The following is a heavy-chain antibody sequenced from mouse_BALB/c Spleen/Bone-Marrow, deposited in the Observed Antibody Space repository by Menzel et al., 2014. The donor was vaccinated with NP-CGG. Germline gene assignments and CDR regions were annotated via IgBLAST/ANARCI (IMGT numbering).Heavy chain of an antibody. V-gene: IGHV2-9*02. J-gene: IGHJ3*01. CDR2: IWAGGGT. CDR1: EFSLTSYG. D-gene: IGHD1-1*01. CDR3: ARGGSSRAWFAY. Sequence: VQLQQSGPGLVAPSQSLSITCTVSEFSLTSYGVHWVRQPPGKGLEWLGVIWAGGGTNYNSALMSRLSISKDNSKSQVFLKMNSLQTDDTAMYYCARGGSSRAWFAYWGQGTLVTVSA.